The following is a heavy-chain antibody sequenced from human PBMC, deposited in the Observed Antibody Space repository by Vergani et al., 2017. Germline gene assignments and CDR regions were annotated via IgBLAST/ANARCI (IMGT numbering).Heavy chain of an antibody. D-gene: IGHD1-7*01. J-gene: IGHJ5*02. CDR2: TRPHEVGA. CDR3: GKTQGTVVGTWWFDP. V-gene: IGHV3-30*02. Sequence: VQLLESGGGLAQPGGSMRLSCSASGLTLSSYGVHWVRQAPGRGLESVTFTRPHEVGAFYSASVRGRFTVSRDNSKNTLYLEMNRLNVDDTAIYYCGKTQGTVVGTWWFDPWGQGTPVTVSS. CDR1: GLTLSSYG.